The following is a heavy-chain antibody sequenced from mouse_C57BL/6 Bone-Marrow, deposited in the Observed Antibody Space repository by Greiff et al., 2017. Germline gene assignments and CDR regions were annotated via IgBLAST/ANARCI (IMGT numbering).Heavy chain of an antibody. CDR1: GYTINDYY. CDR2: INPNNGGT. Sequence: EVQLQQSGPELVKPGASVKISCKASGYTINDYYMNWVKPSHGKSLEWIGDINPNNGGTRYNQKFKGKATLTVDKTSSTAYMELRSLTSDDSAVDYCASSDYYDGSSSFAYWGQGTLVTVSA. CDR3: ASSDYYDGSSSFAY. V-gene: IGHV1-26*01. D-gene: IGHD1-1*01. J-gene: IGHJ3*01.